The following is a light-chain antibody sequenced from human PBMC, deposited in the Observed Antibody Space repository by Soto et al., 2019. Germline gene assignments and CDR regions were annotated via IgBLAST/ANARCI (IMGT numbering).Light chain of an antibody. CDR1: GSNIGDNF. J-gene: IGLJ2*01. CDR2: GNN. CDR3: ASWDDSLNGVL. V-gene: IGLV1-47*02. Sequence: QLVLTQPPSASGTPGQRVTISCSGSGSNIGDNFVYWYHHLPGTAPKLLIYGNNQRPSGVPDRFSGSKSGTSASLAISGLRSEDEGDYYCASWDDSLNGVLFGGGTKLTVL.